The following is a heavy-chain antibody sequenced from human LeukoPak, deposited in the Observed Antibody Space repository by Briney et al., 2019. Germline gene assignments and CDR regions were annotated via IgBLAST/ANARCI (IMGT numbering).Heavy chain of an antibody. CDR2: INHNGNVN. J-gene: IGHJ6*02. CDR3: ARGGGLDV. V-gene: IGHV3-7*03. Sequence: GGSLRLSCAASGFTFSTRWMSWVRQAPGKGLEWVASINHNGNVNYYVDSVKGRFTISRDNAKNSLYLQMSNLRAEDTAVYFCARGGGLDVWGQGATVTVSS. D-gene: IGHD3-16*01. CDR1: GFTFSTRW.